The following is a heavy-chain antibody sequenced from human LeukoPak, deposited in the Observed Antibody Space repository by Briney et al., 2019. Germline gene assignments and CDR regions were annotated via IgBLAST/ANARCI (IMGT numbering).Heavy chain of an antibody. V-gene: IGHV3-48*01. CDR1: GFTFSSYY. D-gene: IGHD1-1*01. CDR3: VKSRSGSANWALQIFDN. Sequence: GGSLRLSCAASGFTFSSYYMNWVRQAPGKGLEWVSYISSSSGTIYYADYVKGRFTISRDNSKNSLFVQMNSLRAEDTAVYFCVKSRSGSANWALQIFDNWGQGTLVTVSS. J-gene: IGHJ4*02. CDR2: ISSSSGTI.